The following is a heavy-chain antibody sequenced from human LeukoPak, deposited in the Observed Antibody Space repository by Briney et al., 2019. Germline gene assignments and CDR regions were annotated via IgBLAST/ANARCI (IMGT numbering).Heavy chain of an antibody. V-gene: IGHV3-53*01. CDR2: MYTGGTA. CDR3: AKDEVTSGGGLAS. Sequence: GGSLRLSCAASGFSVSDTHMSWVRQAPGKGLEWVSAMYTGGTAYYADSVTGRFTISRDKSKNTLYLQMNSLRVEDTAVYYCAKDEVTSGGGLASWGQGTLVTVSS. CDR1: GFSVSDTH. J-gene: IGHJ4*02. D-gene: IGHD3-10*01.